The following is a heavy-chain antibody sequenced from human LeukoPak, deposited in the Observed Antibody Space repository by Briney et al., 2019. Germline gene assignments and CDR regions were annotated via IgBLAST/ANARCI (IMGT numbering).Heavy chain of an antibody. Sequence: GGSLRLSCAASGFTFSSYAMHWVRQAPGKGLEWVAVISYDGNNKYYADSVKGRFTISRDNSKNTLYLQMSSLRAEDTALYYCTRDSTTFRFGYWGQGTLVTVSS. CDR3: TRDSTTFRFGY. J-gene: IGHJ4*02. CDR1: GFTFSSYA. V-gene: IGHV3-30*14. CDR2: ISYDGNNK. D-gene: IGHD4-11*01.